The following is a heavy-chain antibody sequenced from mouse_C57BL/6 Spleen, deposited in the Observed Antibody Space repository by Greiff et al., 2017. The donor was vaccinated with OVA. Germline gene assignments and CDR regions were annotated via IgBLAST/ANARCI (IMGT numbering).Heavy chain of an antibody. Sequence: EVKVVESGGGLVKPGGSLKLSCAASGFTFSSYAMSWVRQTPEKRLEWVATISDGGSYTYYPDNVKGRFTISRDNAKNNLYLQMSHLKSEDTAMYYCASFYGYDGYFDYWGQGTTLTVSS. V-gene: IGHV5-4*03. CDR1: GFTFSSYA. J-gene: IGHJ2*01. D-gene: IGHD2-2*01. CDR2: ISDGGSYT. CDR3: ASFYGYDGYFDY.